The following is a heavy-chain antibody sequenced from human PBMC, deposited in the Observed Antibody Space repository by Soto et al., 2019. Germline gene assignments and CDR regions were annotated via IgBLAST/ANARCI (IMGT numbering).Heavy chain of an antibody. J-gene: IGHJ4*02. D-gene: IGHD6-13*01. Sequence: SVKVSGKASVGTFISFRVNCLRQARGQGHTSLGGIVPIYSTADYAQKLQGRDTITGADSEPTVYMELSSLKSQDTALYSCERDSGAKLSSSWGQGTLVTVSS. V-gene: IGHV1-69*13. CDR3: ERDSGAKLSSS. CDR1: VGTFISFR. CDR2: IVPIYSTA.